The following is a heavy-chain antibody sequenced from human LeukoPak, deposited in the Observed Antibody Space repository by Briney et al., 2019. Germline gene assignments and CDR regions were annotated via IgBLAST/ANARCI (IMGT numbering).Heavy chain of an antibody. CDR1: GGSICHYY. J-gene: IGHJ3*02. V-gene: IGHV4-59*01. CDR2: IYNSGST. Sequence: PSETLSLTCSVSGGSICHYYWSWVRQPPGKGLEWIGYIYNSGSTTYSPSLKSRVTISLEKSKNQFSLKLSSVTAADTAVYYCARDSALVGAHDAFNIWGQGTMVTVSS. CDR3: ARDSALVGAHDAFNI. D-gene: IGHD1-26*01.